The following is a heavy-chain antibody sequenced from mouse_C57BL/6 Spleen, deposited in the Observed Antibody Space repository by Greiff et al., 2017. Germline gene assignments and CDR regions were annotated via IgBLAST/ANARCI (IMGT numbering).Heavy chain of an antibody. CDR3: ATIATVSRGYYAMDY. J-gene: IGHJ4*01. D-gene: IGHD1-1*01. CDR1: GYTFTDYY. CDR2: INPNNGGT. Sequence: EVQLQQSGPELVKPGASVKISCKASGYTFTDYYMNWVKQSHGKSLEWIGDINPNNGGTSYNQKFKGKATLTVDKSSSTAYMDLRSLTSEDSAVYYCATIATVSRGYYAMDYWGQGTSGTGSS. V-gene: IGHV1-26*01.